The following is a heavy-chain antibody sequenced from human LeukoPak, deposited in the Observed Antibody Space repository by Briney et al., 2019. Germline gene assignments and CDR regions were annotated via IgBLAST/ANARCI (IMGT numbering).Heavy chain of an antibody. D-gene: IGHD3-3*01. CDR2: IYYSGST. J-gene: IGHJ6*03. CDR3: ARDRFLERVYTGGVGYYYYYMDV. V-gene: IGHV4-59*01. Sequence: SETLSLTCTVSGGSISSYYWSWIRQPPGKGLEWIGYIYYSGSTNYNPSLKSRVTISVDTSKNQFSLKLSSVTAADTAVYYCARDRFLERVYTGGVGYYYYYMDVWGKGTTVTVSS. CDR1: GGSISSYY.